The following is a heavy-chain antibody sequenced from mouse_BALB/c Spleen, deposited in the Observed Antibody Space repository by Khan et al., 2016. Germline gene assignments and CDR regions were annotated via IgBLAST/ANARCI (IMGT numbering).Heavy chain of an antibody. J-gene: IGHJ4*01. CDR1: GFDFSRYW. Sequence: EVQLVESGGGLVQPGGSLKLSCAASGFDFSRYWMSWVRQAPGKGLEWIGESNPDSSTINYTPSLKDKFIISRDNAKNTLYLQMSKVRSEDTALYYCARNDYYAMDYWGQGTSVTVSS. CDR2: SNPDSSTI. CDR3: ARNDYYAMDY. V-gene: IGHV4-1*02.